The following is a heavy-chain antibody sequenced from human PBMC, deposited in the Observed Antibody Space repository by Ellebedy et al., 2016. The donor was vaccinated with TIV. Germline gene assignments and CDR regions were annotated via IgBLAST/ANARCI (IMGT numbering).Heavy chain of an antibody. V-gene: IGHV3-23*01. D-gene: IGHD6-25*01. CDR2: ITPKGERT. CDR1: ILSFSNYG. J-gene: IGHJ4*02. CDR3: ARPAAAGNSPG. Sequence: GGSLRLSXAASILSFSNYGMSWVRQAPGKGLEWISVITPKGERTFYADSVKGRFTISRDDARNSLYLQMNSLRDDDTAVYYCARPAAAGNSPGWGQGTLVTVSA.